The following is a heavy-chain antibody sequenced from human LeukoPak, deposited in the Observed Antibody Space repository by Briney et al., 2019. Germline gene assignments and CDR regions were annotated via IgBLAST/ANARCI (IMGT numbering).Heavy chain of an antibody. Sequence: GGSLRLSCAASGFTVSSNYMSWVRQAPGKGLEWVSVIYSGGSTYYADSVKGRFTISRDNSKNTLYLQMNSLRAEDTAVYYCATSGIAVAGTGDAFDIWGQGTMVTVSS. J-gene: IGHJ3*02. CDR3: ATSGIAVAGTGDAFDI. CDR2: IYSGGST. D-gene: IGHD6-19*01. V-gene: IGHV3-66*01. CDR1: GFTVSSNY.